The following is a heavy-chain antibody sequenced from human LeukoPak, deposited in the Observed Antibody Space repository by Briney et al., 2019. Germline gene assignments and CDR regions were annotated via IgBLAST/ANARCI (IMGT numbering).Heavy chain of an antibody. CDR3: ARVLFGLLEDY. CDR2: ISSSSSYI. Sequence: GGSLRLSCAASGFTFSSYSMNWVRQAPGKGLEWVSSISSSSSYIYYADSVKGRFSISRDNAKNSLYLQMNSLRAEDTAVYYCARVLFGLLEDYWGQGTLVTVSS. V-gene: IGHV3-21*01. D-gene: IGHD1-1*01. CDR1: GFTFSSYS. J-gene: IGHJ4*02.